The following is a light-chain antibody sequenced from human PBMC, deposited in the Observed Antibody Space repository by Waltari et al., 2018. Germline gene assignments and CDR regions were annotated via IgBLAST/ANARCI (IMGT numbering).Light chain of an antibody. CDR3: QSYDSSLSGDYV. J-gene: IGLJ1*01. CDR2: GNR. V-gene: IGLV1-40*01. Sequence: QSVLTRPPSVSGTPGQRVTISCTGSSSNHGAGYDVHRHQQLPGTAPKLLIYGNRNRPSAVPDLFSCSKSGTSASLAITGLQAEYEADYYCQSYDSSLSGDYVFGTGTKFTVL. CDR1: SSNHGAGYD.